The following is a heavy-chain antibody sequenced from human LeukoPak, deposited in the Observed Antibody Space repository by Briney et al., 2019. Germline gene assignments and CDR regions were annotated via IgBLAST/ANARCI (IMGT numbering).Heavy chain of an antibody. CDR2: IRYDGSNK. Sequence: GGSLRLSCAASGVTFSSYGMHWVRQAPGKGLEWVAFIRYDGSNKYYADSVKGRFTISRDNSKNTLYLQMNSLRAEDTAVYYCAKDRGVAGTRFDPWGRGTLVTVSS. J-gene: IGHJ5*02. V-gene: IGHV3-30*02. CDR3: AKDRGVAGTRFDP. CDR1: GVTFSSYG. D-gene: IGHD6-19*01.